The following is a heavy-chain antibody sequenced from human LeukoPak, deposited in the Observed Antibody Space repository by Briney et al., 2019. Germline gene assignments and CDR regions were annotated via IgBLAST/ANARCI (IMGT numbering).Heavy chain of an antibody. CDR1: GGTFSSYA. CDR2: IIPILGIA. D-gene: IGHD3-22*01. J-gene: IGHJ4*02. V-gene: IGHV1-69*04. Sequence: ASVKVSCKASGGTFSSYAISWVRQAPGQGLEWMGRIIPILGIANYAQKFQGRVTITADKSTSTAYMELSSLRSEDTAVYYCASSGRGYYDSSGYFPYYFDYWGQGTLVTVSS. CDR3: ASSGRGYYDSSGYFPYYFDY.